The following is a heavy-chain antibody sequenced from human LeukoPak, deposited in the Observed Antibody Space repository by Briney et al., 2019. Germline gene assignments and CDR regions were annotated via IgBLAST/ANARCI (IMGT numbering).Heavy chain of an antibody. D-gene: IGHD3-3*01. Sequence: SETLSLTCTVSGGSISSGDYYWSWIRQPPGKGLEWIGYIYYSGSTYYNPSLKSRVTISVDTSKNQFSLKLSSVTAADTAVYYCAREGTIFEMGVDYWGQGTLVTVSS. CDR1: GGSISSGDYY. CDR3: AREGTIFEMGVDY. J-gene: IGHJ4*02. CDR2: IYYSGST. V-gene: IGHV4-30-4*08.